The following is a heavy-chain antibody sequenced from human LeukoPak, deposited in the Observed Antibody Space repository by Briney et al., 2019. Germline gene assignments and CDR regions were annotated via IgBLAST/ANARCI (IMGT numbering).Heavy chain of an antibody. CDR2: INHSGST. J-gene: IGHJ4*02. Sequence: PSETLSLTCAVYGGSFSGYYWSWIRQPPGKGLEWIGEINHSGSTNYNPSLKSRVTISVDTSENQFSLKLSSVTAADTAVYYCARRPSYSGRLGPYYFDYWGQGTLVTVSS. CDR3: ARRPSYSGRLGPYYFDY. V-gene: IGHV4-34*01. D-gene: IGHD1-26*01. CDR1: GGSFSGYY.